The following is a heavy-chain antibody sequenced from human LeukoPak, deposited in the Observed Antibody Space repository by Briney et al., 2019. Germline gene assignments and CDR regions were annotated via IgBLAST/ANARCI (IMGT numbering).Heavy chain of an antibody. J-gene: IGHJ4*02. D-gene: IGHD5-12*01. CDR1: GFNFSTSR. CDR2: ISSSSSTI. V-gene: IGHV3-48*04. Sequence: PGGSLRLSCAASGFNFSTSRMNWVRQAPGKGLEWVSYISSSSSTIYYADSVKGRFTISRDNAKNSLYLQMNSLRAEDTAVYYCARGTVSYEIDYWGQGTLVTVSS. CDR3: ARGTVSYEIDY.